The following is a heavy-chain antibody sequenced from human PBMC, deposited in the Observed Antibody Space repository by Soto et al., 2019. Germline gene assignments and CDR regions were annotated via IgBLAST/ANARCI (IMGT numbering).Heavy chain of an antibody. CDR1: GGSISSGGYY. J-gene: IGHJ6*02. D-gene: IGHD3-22*01. Sequence: SETLSLTCTVSGGSISSGGYYWSWIRQHPGKGLEWIGYIYYSGSTYYNPSLKSRVTISVDTSKNQFSLKLSSVTAADTAVYYCARDPTYYYDSSGTTARGGMDVWGQGTNVPGSS. V-gene: IGHV4-31*03. CDR2: IYYSGST. CDR3: ARDPTYYYDSSGTTARGGMDV.